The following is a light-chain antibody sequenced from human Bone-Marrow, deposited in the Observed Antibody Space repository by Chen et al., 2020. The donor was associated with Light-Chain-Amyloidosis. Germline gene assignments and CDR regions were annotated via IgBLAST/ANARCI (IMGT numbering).Light chain of an antibody. CDR2: DDS. Sequence: SYVLTQPPSVSVAPRQTATIACGGNNIGSTSVHWYQQTPGQAPLLVVYDDSDRPSGIPERLSGSNSGNTATLTISRVEAGDEADYYCQVWDRSSDRPVFGGGTKLTVL. CDR3: QVWDRSSDRPV. CDR1: NIGSTS. J-gene: IGLJ3*02. V-gene: IGLV3-21*02.